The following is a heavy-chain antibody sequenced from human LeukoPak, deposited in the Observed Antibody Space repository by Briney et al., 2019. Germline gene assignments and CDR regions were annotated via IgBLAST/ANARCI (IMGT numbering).Heavy chain of an antibody. Sequence: SETLSLTCTVSGGSIGSGYYWAWIRQPPGKGLEWIGSIHYGGTTHYNLSLQSRVTISADTSKNQFALDLRSVTAADTAVYYCTRDIGDFVSDFWGQGTLVTVSS. CDR2: IHYGGTT. D-gene: IGHD2-21*02. CDR1: GGSIGSGYY. CDR3: TRDIGDFVSDF. J-gene: IGHJ4*02. V-gene: IGHV4-39*02.